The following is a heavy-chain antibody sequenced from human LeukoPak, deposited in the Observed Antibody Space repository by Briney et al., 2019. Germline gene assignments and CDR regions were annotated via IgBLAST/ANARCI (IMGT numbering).Heavy chain of an antibody. J-gene: IGHJ4*02. V-gene: IGHV4-38-2*02. Sequence: SETLSLTCSVSGYSITSGFYLGWIRQTPGKALECIGSMYHSGSTYYNPSLESRVTLSVDTSRNQFSLKLTSVTAADTALYFCARDGGGRLDYYFDFWGQGSLVTVSS. CDR1: GYSITSGFY. D-gene: IGHD3/OR15-3a*01. CDR2: MYHSGST. CDR3: ARDGGGRLDYYFDF.